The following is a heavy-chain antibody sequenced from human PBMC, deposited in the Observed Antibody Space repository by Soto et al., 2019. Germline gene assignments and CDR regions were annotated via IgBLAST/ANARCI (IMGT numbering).Heavy chain of an antibody. J-gene: IGHJ4*02. D-gene: IGHD2-8*01. CDR3: AKDVRDLWWGGGYFEN. Sequence: EVQLVESGGDLVQPGRSLRLSCAASGFTFDNYAMHWVRQVPGKAPEWVSGISWNSGTTGYADSVKGRFTISRDSARNSLYLQMNSLRPEDTALYYCAKDVRDLWWGGGYFENWGQGTLVTVSS. CDR1: GFTFDNYA. V-gene: IGHV3-9*01. CDR2: ISWNSGTT.